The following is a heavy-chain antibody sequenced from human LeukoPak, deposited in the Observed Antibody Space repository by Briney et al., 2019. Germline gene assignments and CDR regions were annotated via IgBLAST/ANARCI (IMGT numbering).Heavy chain of an antibody. Sequence: SLRLSCAASGFTFSDYYMSWIRQPPGKGLGWVSYISSSGTNIYYADSLRGRFTVSRDNAKNSLYLQMDSLSAEDTAVYYCASLRGVNRWGQGTLVTVSS. CDR1: GFTFSDYY. CDR3: ASLRGVNR. V-gene: IGHV3-11*01. D-gene: IGHD3-10*01. CDR2: ISSSGTNI. J-gene: IGHJ4*02.